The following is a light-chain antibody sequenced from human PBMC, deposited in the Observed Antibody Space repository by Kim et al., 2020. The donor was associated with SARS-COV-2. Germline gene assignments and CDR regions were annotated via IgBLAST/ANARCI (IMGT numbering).Light chain of an antibody. CDR1: QSISNW. Sequence: SASVGDRVTITCRASQSISNWLAWYQQKPGKAPKLLIYKASNLESGVPSRFSGSGSGTEFTLRISSLQPDDFATYYCQQYSSYPYTFGQGTKLEI. CDR3: QQYSSYPYT. CDR2: KAS. V-gene: IGKV1-5*03. J-gene: IGKJ2*01.